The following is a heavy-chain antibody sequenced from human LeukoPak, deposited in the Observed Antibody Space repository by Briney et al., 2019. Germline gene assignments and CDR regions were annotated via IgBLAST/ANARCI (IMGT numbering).Heavy chain of an antibody. V-gene: IGHV6-1*01. CDR3: ARDASWNYVGSLDY. CDR2: TYYRSKWYN. CDR1: GDSFSSNSAA. Sequence: SQTLSLTCAISGDSFSSNSAAWNWIRQSPSRGLEWLGRTYYRSKWYNDYAVSVKSRITINPDTSRNQFSLQLNSVTPEDTAVYYCARDASWNYVGSLDYWGQGTLVTVSS. J-gene: IGHJ4*02. D-gene: IGHD1-7*01.